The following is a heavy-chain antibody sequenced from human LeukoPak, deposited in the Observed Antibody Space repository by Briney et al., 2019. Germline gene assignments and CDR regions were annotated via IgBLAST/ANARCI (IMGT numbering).Heavy chain of an antibody. J-gene: IGHJ4*02. CDR1: GYTFSSYG. CDR3: ARDRVTYSTSSGVDY. D-gene: IGHD6-6*01. Sequence: ASVKVPCKASGYTFSSYGISWVRQAPGQGLEWMGRISAYNGNTNYAQKFQGRVTMTTDTSTTTAYMELRSLRSDDTAVYYCARDRVTYSTSSGVDYWGQGTLVTVSS. CDR2: ISAYNGNT. V-gene: IGHV1-18*01.